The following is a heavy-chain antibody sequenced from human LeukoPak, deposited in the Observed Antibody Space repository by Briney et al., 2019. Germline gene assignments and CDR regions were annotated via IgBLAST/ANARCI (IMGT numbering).Heavy chain of an antibody. D-gene: IGHD6-13*01. CDR3: AKERDISSSWYLSNYFDY. J-gene: IGHJ4*02. CDR1: GFTFSSYG. CDR2: ISYDGSNT. Sequence: PGRSLRLSCAASGFTFSSYGMHWVRQAPGKGLEWVAVISYDGSNTYYAASVKGRFTISRDNSKNTLYLQMNSLRAEDTAVYYCAKERDISSSWYLSNYFDYWGQGTLVIVSS. V-gene: IGHV3-30*18.